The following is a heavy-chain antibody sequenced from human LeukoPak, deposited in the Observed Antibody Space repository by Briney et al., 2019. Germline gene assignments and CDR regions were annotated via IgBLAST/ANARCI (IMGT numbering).Heavy chain of an antibody. CDR3: ARADDRSGYFGGRFDS. D-gene: IGHD3-22*01. CDR1: NGPLSTYY. Sequence: PETLSLTCTVSNGPLSTYYWSWIRQPPGKRLEWIGYISYSGATNYNPSLKSRVPISVDTSKNQFSLKLTSVTAADTALYYCARADDRSGYFGGRFDSWGQGTLVTVSS. J-gene: IGHJ5*01. V-gene: IGHV4-59*01. CDR2: ISYSGAT.